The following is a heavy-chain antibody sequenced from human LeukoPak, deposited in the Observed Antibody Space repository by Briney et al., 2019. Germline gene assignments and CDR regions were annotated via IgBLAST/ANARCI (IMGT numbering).Heavy chain of an antibody. CDR3: ARGVRGNCRSTSCYVLYYYFFMDV. CDR1: GISLSNHA. J-gene: IGHJ6*03. D-gene: IGHD2-2*01. Sequence: PGGSLRLSCEGSGISLSNHAVHWVRQAPGKGLEWLGLLSYDGYKKYYADSVRGRFAISRDIFSDTVNLEINNVNVEDTAVYYCARGVRGNCRSTSCYVLYYYFFMDVWGEGTSVIVSS. V-gene: IGHV3-30*09. CDR2: LSYDGYKK.